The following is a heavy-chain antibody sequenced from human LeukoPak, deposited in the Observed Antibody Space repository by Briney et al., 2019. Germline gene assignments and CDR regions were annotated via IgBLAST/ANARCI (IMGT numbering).Heavy chain of an antibody. J-gene: IGHJ6*03. CDR1: GYTFTSYD. Sequence: ASVKVSCKASGYTFTSYDINWVRQATGQGLEWMGWMNPNSGNTGYAQKFQGRVTITRNTSISTAYMELSSLRSEDTAVYYCARRAAANLYHYYYYMDVWGKGTTVTVSS. CDR2: MNPNSGNT. D-gene: IGHD6-13*01. CDR3: ARRAAANLYHYYYYMDV. V-gene: IGHV1-8*03.